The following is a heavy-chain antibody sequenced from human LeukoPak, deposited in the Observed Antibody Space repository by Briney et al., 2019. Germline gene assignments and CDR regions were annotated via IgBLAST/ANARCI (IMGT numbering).Heavy chain of an antibody. J-gene: IGHJ5*02. D-gene: IGHD1-26*01. V-gene: IGHV4-59*01. CDR1: GGSISSYY. Sequence: SETLSLTCTVSGGSISSYYWSWIRQPPGKGLEWIGYIYYSGSTNYNPSLKSRVTISVDTSKNQFSLKLSSVTAADTAVYYCAREKGGSYEIWFDPWGQGTLVTVSS. CDR3: AREKGGSYEIWFDP. CDR2: IYYSGST.